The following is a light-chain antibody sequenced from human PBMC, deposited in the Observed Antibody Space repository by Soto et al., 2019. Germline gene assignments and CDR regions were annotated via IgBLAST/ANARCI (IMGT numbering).Light chain of an antibody. CDR2: EVF. J-gene: IGLJ1*01. CDR1: SNDIGAYNY. Sequence: QSVLTQPPAASGSPGQSVTISCTGTSNDIGAYNYVSWYQQRPGKAPKLLIYEVFRRPSGVPDRFSASKSGNTASLTVSGLQPEDEADYYCSSYEGRETGVFGTGTKVTVL. CDR3: SSYEGRETGV. V-gene: IGLV2-8*01.